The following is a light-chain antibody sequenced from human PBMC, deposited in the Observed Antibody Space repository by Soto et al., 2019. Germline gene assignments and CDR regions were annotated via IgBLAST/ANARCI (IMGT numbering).Light chain of an antibody. J-gene: IGKJ1*01. CDR3: QQYKSYKT. CDR1: QNIGRY. Sequence: DIQMTQSPSTLSASVGDRVTITCRASQNIGRYLVWHQQKPGKSPKLLISDVSSLASGVPSRFSGSGSGTEFTLTISSVQPDDFATYYCQQYKSYKTFGQGTKVEFQ. CDR2: DVS. V-gene: IGKV1-5*01.